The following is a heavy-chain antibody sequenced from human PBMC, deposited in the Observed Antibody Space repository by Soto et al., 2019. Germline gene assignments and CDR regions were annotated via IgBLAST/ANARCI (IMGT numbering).Heavy chain of an antibody. V-gene: IGHV1-8*01. D-gene: IGHD2-2*02. CDR1: GYTFTKYD. CDR3: ARSDGHTFNWLDS. J-gene: IGHJ5*01. CDR2: MNPTSGNT. Sequence: QVQLVQSGAKVKTPGASVKVSCKASGYTFTKYDMNWVRQAPGQGLEWMGWMNPTSGNTGYAQKFQGRLTMTWDTAIGIAHMELSSLRNEDTAVYYCARSDGHTFNWLDSWGQGALVTVSA.